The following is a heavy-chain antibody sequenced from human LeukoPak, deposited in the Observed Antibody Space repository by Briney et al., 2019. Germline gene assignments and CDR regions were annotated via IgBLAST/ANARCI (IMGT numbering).Heavy chain of an antibody. Sequence: SETLSLTCTVSGGSFSSSSFYWGWIRQPPGKGLEWIGSVYYSGSTYYSPSLKSRLTISVDTSKNQFSLKLSSVTAADTAVYYCARVRGSSTTNVVGCWFDPWGQGTLVTVSS. V-gene: IGHV4-39*07. CDR1: GGSFSSSSFY. CDR2: VYYSGST. D-gene: IGHD6-13*01. J-gene: IGHJ5*02. CDR3: ARVRGSSTTNVVGCWFDP.